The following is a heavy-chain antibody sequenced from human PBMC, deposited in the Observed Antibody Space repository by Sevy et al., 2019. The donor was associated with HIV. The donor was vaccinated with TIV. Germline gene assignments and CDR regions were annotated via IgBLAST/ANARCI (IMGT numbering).Heavy chain of an antibody. J-gene: IGHJ4*02. CDR2: INQDASGK. Sequence: GGSLRLSCVASGLIFSSHWMTWVRQAPGKGLEWVATINQDASGKDYVDSVKGRFTISRDNSKNSMYLQMSSLRVEDTDMYFCASDYFWGQGTLVTVSS. CDR1: GLIFSSHW. CDR3: ASDYF. V-gene: IGHV3-7*01.